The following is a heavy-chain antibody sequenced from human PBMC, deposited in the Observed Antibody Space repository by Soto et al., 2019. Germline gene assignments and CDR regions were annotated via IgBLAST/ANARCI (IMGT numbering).Heavy chain of an antibody. CDR3: AKDIYNWNYLQFWDY. D-gene: IGHD1-7*01. J-gene: IGHJ4*02. CDR2: ISYDGSNK. CDR1: GFTFSSYG. Sequence: GGSLRLSCAASGFTFSSYGMHWVRQAPGKGLEWVAVISYDGSNKYYADSVKGRFTISRDNSKNTLYLQMNSLRAEDTAVYYCAKDIYNWNYLQFWDYWGQGTLVTVSS. V-gene: IGHV3-30*18.